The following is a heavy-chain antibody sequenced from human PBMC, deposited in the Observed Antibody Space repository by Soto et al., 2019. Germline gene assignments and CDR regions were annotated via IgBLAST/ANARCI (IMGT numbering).Heavy chain of an antibody. CDR1: GYTFTGYY. Sequence: ASVKVSCKASGYTFTGYYMHWVRQAPGQGLEWMVWINPNSGGTNYAQKFQGWVTMTRDTSISTAYMELSRLRSDDTAVYYCARTSITGTTGAFDIWGQGTMVTVSS. J-gene: IGHJ3*02. D-gene: IGHD1-7*01. CDR3: ARTSITGTTGAFDI. CDR2: INPNSGGT. V-gene: IGHV1-2*04.